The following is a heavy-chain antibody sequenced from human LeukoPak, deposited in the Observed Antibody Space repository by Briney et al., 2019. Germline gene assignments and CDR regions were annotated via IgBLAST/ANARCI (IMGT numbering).Heavy chain of an antibody. Sequence: GESLKISCKGSGYSFTSYWIGWVRQMPGKGLEWMGIIYPGDSDTRYSPSFQGQVTISADKSISTAYLQWSSLKASDTAMYYCARLGTWAAAGTGGVDVWGQGTTVTVSS. V-gene: IGHV5-51*01. CDR2: IYPGDSDT. D-gene: IGHD6-13*01. CDR1: GYSFTSYW. J-gene: IGHJ6*02. CDR3: ARLGTWAAAGTGGVDV.